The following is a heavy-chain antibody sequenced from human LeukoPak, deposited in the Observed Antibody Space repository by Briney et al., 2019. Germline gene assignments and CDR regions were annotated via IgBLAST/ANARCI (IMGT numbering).Heavy chain of an antibody. J-gene: IGHJ6*02. Sequence: GESLKISCKGSGYSFTSYWIGWVRQMPGKGLEWMGIIYPGGSDTRYSPSFQGQVTISADKSISTAYLQWSSPKASDTAMYYCARHSSDPMGHYYYYGMDVWGQGTTVTVSS. CDR2: IYPGGSDT. CDR1: GYSFTSYW. CDR3: ARHSSDPMGHYYYYGMDV. V-gene: IGHV5-51*01. D-gene: IGHD6-19*01.